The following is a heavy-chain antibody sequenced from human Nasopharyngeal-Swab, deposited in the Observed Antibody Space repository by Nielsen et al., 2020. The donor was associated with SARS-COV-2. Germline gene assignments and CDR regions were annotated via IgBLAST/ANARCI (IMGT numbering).Heavy chain of an antibody. Sequence: GGSLTLSCAASGFNFRAYWMNWVRLVPMKRLEWVATVKQDGTANYHVDSLKGRFTISRDNAKNSLYLQMNSLRADDTAVYYCPRENWGKLDYGGQGTLVTVSS. CDR1: GFNFRAYW. J-gene: IGHJ4*02. D-gene: IGHD3-16*01. CDR2: VKQDGTAN. V-gene: IGHV3-7*04. CDR3: PRENWGKLDY.